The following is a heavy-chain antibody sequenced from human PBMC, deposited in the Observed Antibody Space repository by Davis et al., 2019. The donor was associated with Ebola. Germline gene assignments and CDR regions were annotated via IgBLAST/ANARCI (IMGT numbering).Heavy chain of an antibody. CDR1: GYTFPRYY. CDR2: LNPRGGST. D-gene: IGHD6-25*01. J-gene: IGHJ6*02. V-gene: IGHV1-46*01. CDR3: ARDLRRSCYYYGMDV. Sequence: ASVTVSCKASGYTFPRYYLHWVRQAPGQGLEWLGILNPRGGSTSYAQKFQGRVTMTRDTSTSTVYMELSSLRSEDTAVYYCARDLRRSCYYYGMDVWGQGTTVTVS.